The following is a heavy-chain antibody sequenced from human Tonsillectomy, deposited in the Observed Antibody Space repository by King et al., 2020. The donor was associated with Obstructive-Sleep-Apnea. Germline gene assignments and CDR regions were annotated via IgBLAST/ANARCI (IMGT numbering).Heavy chain of an antibody. CDR2: IPYDGSNK. V-gene: IGHV3-30-3*01. CDR1: GFTFSSYA. CDR3: ARDEED. Sequence: VQLVESGGGVVQPGRSLGLSCAASGFTFSSYAMHWVRQAPGKGLEWVAVIPYDGSNKNYADSWRGRFTISRDNSKNTLYLQMNSLRPEDTAVYYCARDEEDWGQGTLVTVSS. J-gene: IGHJ4*02.